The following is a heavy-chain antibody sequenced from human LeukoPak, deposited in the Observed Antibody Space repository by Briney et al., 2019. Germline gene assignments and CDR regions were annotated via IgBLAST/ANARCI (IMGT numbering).Heavy chain of an antibody. V-gene: IGHV1-69*04. J-gene: IGHJ4*02. D-gene: IGHD4-23*01. CDR2: IIPILGIA. CDR1: GGTFSSYA. CDR3: AREYYGGHFDY. Sequence: GASVKVSCKASGGTFSSYAISWVRQAPGQGLEWMGRIIPILGIANYAQKFQGRVTITADKSTSTAYMELSSLRSEDTAVYYCAREYYGGHFDYWGQGTLVTVSS.